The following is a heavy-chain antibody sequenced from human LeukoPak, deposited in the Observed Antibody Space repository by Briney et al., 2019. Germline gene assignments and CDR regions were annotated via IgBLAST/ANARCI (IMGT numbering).Heavy chain of an antibody. CDR3: ARYVVYGSGKYYFDY. D-gene: IGHD3-10*01. J-gene: IGHJ4*02. CDR1: GGSVSSTTYY. CDR2: INYSGST. Sequence: SETLSLTCTVSGGSVSSTTYYWSWIRQPPGKGLEWIASINYSGSTYYNPSLKSRVTISVDTSENQFSLKLSSVTAADTAVYYCARYVVYGSGKYYFDYWGQGTLVTASS. V-gene: IGHV4-39*01.